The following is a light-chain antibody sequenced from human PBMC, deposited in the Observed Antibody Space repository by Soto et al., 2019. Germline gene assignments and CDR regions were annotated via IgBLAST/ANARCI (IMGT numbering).Light chain of an antibody. J-gene: IGKJ1*01. V-gene: IGKV1-5*01. Sequence: DIHITQSPSTLSAFVGDRVTITCRASQSISGWLAWYQQKPGKAPKLLIYDASSLEGGVPSRFSGSGSGTEFTLTISSLQPDDSATYFCQQYNTYSRTFGQGTKVDIK. CDR2: DAS. CDR3: QQYNTYSRT. CDR1: QSISGW.